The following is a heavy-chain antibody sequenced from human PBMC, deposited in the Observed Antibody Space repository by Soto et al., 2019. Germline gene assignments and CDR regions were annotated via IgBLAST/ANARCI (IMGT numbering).Heavy chain of an antibody. J-gene: IGHJ4*02. CDR3: ARDLGSSGWGPLEY. CDR1: GFTFSSYG. Sequence: QVQLVESGGGVVQPGRSLRLSCAASGFTFSSYGMHWVRQAPGKGLEWVAVIWYDGSNKYYADSVKGRFTISRDNSKNTLYLQMNSLRAEDTAVYYCARDLGSSGWGPLEYWGQGTLVTVSS. CDR2: IWYDGSNK. D-gene: IGHD6-19*01. V-gene: IGHV3-33*01.